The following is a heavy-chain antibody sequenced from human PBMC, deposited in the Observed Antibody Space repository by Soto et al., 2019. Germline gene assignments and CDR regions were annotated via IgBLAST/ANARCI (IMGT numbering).Heavy chain of an antibody. CDR2: IYYTGST. CDR3: ARAPFTLSNWFDT. Sequence: SETLSLTCTVSGGSISGYYWSWVRQPPGKGLEWIGYIYYTGSTDYNPSLKSRVTISVDTSKNQFSLKLSSVTAADTAAYYCARAPFTLSNWFDTWGQGALVTVS. CDR1: GGSISGYY. J-gene: IGHJ5*02. V-gene: IGHV4-59*01.